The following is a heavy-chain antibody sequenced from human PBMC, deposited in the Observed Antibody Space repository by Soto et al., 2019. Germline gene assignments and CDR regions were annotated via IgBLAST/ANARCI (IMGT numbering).Heavy chain of an antibody. CDR2: IKSKTDGGTT. CDR1: GFTFSNAW. CDR3: TTKEGLWFGEFSY. J-gene: IGHJ4*02. V-gene: IGHV3-15*07. Sequence: GGSLRLSCAASGFTFSNAWMNWVRQAPGKGLEWVGRIKSKTDGGTTDYAAPVKGRFTISREDSKNKLYLQMNSLKTEDTAVYYCTTKEGLWFGEFSYWGQGTLVTVSS. D-gene: IGHD3-10*01.